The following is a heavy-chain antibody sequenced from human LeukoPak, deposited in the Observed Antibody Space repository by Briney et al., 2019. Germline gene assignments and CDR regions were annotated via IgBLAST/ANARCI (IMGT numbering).Heavy chain of an antibody. Sequence: SSVKLSFTAAGGTYCSYAISWWRRAPGHAVEWMGGIMPIFGTANYEQKLPGRITITVSESTSICYMELSRLRTEHKAVYYWARVQQVVWFDPSGEGTLVSLSS. J-gene: IGHJ5*02. CDR2: IMPIFGTA. V-gene: IGHV1-69*01. CDR3: ARVQQVVWFDP. CDR1: GGTYCSYA. D-gene: IGHD6-13*01.